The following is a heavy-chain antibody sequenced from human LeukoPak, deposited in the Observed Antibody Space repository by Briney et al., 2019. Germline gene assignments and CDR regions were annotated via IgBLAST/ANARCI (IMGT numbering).Heavy chain of an antibody. CDR2: MNPNTGKT. CDR1: GYTFTNYD. CDR3: ARHLSRSAYDPLGF. D-gene: IGHD5-12*01. Sequence: ASVKVSCKASGYTFTNYDINWVRQATGQGLEWMGWMNPNTGKTGYAQKFQGRVTMTRNTAISTAYLEVTSLSSDDTAVYYCARHLSRSAYDPLGFWGQGTLVTVSS. V-gene: IGHV1-8*02. J-gene: IGHJ4*02.